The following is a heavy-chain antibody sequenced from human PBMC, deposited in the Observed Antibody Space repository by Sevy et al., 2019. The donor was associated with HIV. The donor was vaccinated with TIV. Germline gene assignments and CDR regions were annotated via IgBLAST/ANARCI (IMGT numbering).Heavy chain of an antibody. CDR3: ARSPGYCSGGSCYSWGWFDP. D-gene: IGHD2-15*01. CDR1: GYSFTSYW. J-gene: IGHJ5*02. V-gene: IGHV5-51*01. CDR2: IYPGDSDT. Sequence: GESLKISCKGSGYSFTSYWIGWVRQMPGKGLEWMGIIYPGDSDTRYSPSFQGQVTISADKSISTAYLQWSSLKASDTAMYYCARSPGYCSGGSCYSWGWFDPRGQGTLVTVSS.